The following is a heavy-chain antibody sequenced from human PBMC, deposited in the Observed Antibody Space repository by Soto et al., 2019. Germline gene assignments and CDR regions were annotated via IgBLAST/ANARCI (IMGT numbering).Heavy chain of an antibody. J-gene: IGHJ4*02. Sequence: ASVKVSCKASGYTFTGYYMHWVRQAPGQGLEWMGWINPNSGGTNYAQRFQGWVTMTRDTSISTAYMELSRLRSDDTAVYYYARGGYSSGWYLNYFDYWGQGTLVTVSS. CDR1: GYTFTGYY. D-gene: IGHD6-19*01. V-gene: IGHV1-2*04. CDR2: INPNSGGT. CDR3: ARGGYSSGWYLNYFDY.